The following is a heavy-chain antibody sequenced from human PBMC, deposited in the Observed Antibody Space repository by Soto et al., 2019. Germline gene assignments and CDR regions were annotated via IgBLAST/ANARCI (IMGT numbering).Heavy chain of an antibody. CDR2: IYWNDFK. CDR1: GFSVKTNCVG. J-gene: IGHJ6*02. Sequence: CAPTLVDPRPTLPLPFTCSGFSVKTNCVGLGWIRQPPGKILEWLALIYWNDFKRYTPSLESRLTITKDTSKNQVVLTVTNVDPADTATYYCAHIRGYNGYEGPPLYEMDVWGQGTTVTVSS. D-gene: IGHD5-12*01. CDR3: AHIRGYNGYEGPPLYEMDV. V-gene: IGHV2-5*01.